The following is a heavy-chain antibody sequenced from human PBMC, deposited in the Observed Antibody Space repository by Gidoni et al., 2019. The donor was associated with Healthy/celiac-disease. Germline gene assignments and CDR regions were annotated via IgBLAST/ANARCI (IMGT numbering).Heavy chain of an antibody. CDR2: IWYDGSNK. CDR3: AREGYCSGGSCSSVYYYYYYMDV. CDR1: GFTFSSYG. D-gene: IGHD2-15*01. J-gene: IGHJ6*03. Sequence: QVQLVESGGGVVQPGRSLRLSCAASGFTFSSYGMHWVRQAPGKGLEWVAVIWYDGSNKDYADSVKGRFTISRDNSKNTLDLQMNSLRAEDTAVYYWAREGYCSGGSCSSVYYYYYYMDVWGKGTTVTVSS. V-gene: IGHV3-33*01.